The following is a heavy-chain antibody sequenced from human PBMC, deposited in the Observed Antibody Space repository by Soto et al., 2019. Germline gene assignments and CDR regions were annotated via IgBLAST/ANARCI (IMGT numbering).Heavy chain of an antibody. CDR2: IYYSGSS. Sequence: SETLSLTCSVSGGSISGDYYWSCIRQSPEKGLEWIGYIYYSGSSYSNPALQSRLSMSLDTSKNQFSLKLRTVTAADTAVYYLPRGGARWPGYFDSWGQGALVTVSS. D-gene: IGHD2-15*01. J-gene: IGHJ4*02. CDR3: PRGGARWPGYFDS. V-gene: IGHV4-30-4*08. CDR1: GGSISGDYY.